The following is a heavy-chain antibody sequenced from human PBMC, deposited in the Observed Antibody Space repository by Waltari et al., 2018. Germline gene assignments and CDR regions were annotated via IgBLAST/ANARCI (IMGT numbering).Heavy chain of an antibody. Sequence: QVQLQESGPGLVKPSETLSLTCAVSGYSISSGYYWGWIRQPPGKGLEWIGSIYHSGDNYYNPALKSRVTISGDTSKNQFALKLSAVTAADTAVYYWALPTSGDALDIWGQGTMVTVSS. CDR1: GYSISSGYY. J-gene: IGHJ3*02. CDR2: IYHSGDN. CDR3: ALPTSGDALDI. V-gene: IGHV4-38-2*01.